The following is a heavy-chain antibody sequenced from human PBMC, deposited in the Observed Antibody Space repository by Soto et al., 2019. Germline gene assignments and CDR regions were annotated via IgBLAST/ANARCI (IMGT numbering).Heavy chain of an antibody. CDR2: FDPEDGET. V-gene: IGHV1-24*01. Sequence: ASVKVSCKVSGYTLTELSMHWVRQAPGKGLEWMGGFDPEDGETIYAQKFQGRVTMTEDTSTDTAYMELSSLRSEDTAVYYCATIFGVVNFQPQIDYWGQGTLVTVSS. D-gene: IGHD3-3*01. J-gene: IGHJ4*02. CDR3: ATIFGVVNFQPQIDY. CDR1: GYTLTELS.